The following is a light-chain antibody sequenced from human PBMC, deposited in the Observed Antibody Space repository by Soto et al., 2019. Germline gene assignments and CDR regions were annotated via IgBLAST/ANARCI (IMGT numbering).Light chain of an antibody. CDR1: QSVSSN. CDR3: QQYGSLSWT. Sequence: EIVMTQSPATLSVSPGERATLSCRASQSVSSNLAWYQRKPGQAPRLLIYGASTRATGIPARFSGSGSGTDFTLTISRLEPEDFAVYHCQQYGSLSWTFGQGTKVDI. J-gene: IGKJ1*01. V-gene: IGKV3-15*01. CDR2: GAS.